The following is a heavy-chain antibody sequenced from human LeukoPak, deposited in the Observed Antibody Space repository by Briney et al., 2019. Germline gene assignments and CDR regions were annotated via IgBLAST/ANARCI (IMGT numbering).Heavy chain of an antibody. CDR2: IYYSGNT. CDR3: VREGLITVVRGRGRYLDS. D-gene: IGHD3-10*01. J-gene: IGHJ4*02. CDR1: GGSFRSSNYY. Sequence: PSETLSLTCSVSGGSFRSSNYYWGWIRQPPGKGLEWIGSIYYSGNTYYNPSLKSRVAISIDTSKNQFSLKLSSVTAADTAVYYCVREGLITVVRGRGRYLDSWGQGTLVTVSS. V-gene: IGHV4-39*07.